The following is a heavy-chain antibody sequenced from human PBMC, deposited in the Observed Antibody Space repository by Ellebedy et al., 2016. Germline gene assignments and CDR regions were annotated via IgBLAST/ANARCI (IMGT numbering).Heavy chain of an antibody. D-gene: IGHD2-15*01. Sequence: GESLKISCAVSGFTVSTNYMSWVRQAPGKGLEWVANINQDGSKKHYADSVKGRFTISRDNAENSLYLQMNSLRAEDTAVYYCARIYCGDGGCYYDYWGQGTLVTVSS. CDR3: ARIYCGDGGCYYDY. J-gene: IGHJ4*02. CDR2: INQDGSKK. CDR1: GFTVSTNY. V-gene: IGHV3-7*01.